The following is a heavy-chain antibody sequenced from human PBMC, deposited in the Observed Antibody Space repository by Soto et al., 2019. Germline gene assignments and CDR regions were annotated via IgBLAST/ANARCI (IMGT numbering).Heavy chain of an antibody. V-gene: IGHV1-69*02. CDR2: IIPILGIA. CDR1: SGTFSSYT. CDR3: ARARVAVAGNWFDP. J-gene: IGHJ5*02. D-gene: IGHD6-19*01. Sequence: SVTVSCKASSGTFSSYTIIWVRQAPGQGLEWMGRIIPILGIANYAQKFQGRVTITADKSTSTAYMELSSLRSEDTAVYYCARARVAVAGNWFDPWGQGTLVTVSS.